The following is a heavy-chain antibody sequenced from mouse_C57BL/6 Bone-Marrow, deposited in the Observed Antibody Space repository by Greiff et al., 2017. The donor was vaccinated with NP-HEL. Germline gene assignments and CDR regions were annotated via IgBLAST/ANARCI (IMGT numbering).Heavy chain of an antibody. CDR2: ISDGGSYT. Sequence: EVQLVESGGGLVKPGGSLKLSCAASGFTFSSYAMSWVRQTPEKRLEWVATISDGGSYTYYPDNVKGRFTISRDNAKNNLYLQMSHLKSEDTAMYYCARDRTVVKDYAMDYWGQGTSVTVSS. CDR1: GFTFSSYA. V-gene: IGHV5-4*01. D-gene: IGHD1-1*01. J-gene: IGHJ4*01. CDR3: ARDRTVVKDYAMDY.